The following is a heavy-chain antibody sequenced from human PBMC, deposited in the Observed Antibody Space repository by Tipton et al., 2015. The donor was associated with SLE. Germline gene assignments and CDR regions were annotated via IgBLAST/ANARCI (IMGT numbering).Heavy chain of an antibody. D-gene: IGHD5-24*01. J-gene: IGHJ3*02. V-gene: IGHV4-59*01. CDR1: GGSISSYY. CDR3: ARVAAWLHVHDFDI. CDR2: IHYSGST. Sequence: TLSLTCTVSGGSISSYYWCWIRQPPGKGLEWIGDIHYSGSTVYNPSLKSRVTISVDTSKNQFSLRLSSVTAADTAVYYCARVAAWLHVHDFDIWSQGTLVTVSS.